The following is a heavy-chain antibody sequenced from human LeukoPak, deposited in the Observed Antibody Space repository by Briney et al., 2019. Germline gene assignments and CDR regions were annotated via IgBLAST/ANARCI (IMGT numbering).Heavy chain of an antibody. V-gene: IGHV3-30*02. J-gene: IGHJ4*02. D-gene: IGHD4-17*01. Sequence: GGSLRLSCAASGFTFSSYGMHWVRQAPGKGLDWVAFIHHDGSNKYYADSVRGRFTISRDNSKNTLYLQMNSLRAEDTAVYYCARVSPNTVTTPQYFDYWGQGALVTVSS. CDR3: ARVSPNTVTTPQYFDY. CDR2: IHHDGSNK. CDR1: GFTFSSYG.